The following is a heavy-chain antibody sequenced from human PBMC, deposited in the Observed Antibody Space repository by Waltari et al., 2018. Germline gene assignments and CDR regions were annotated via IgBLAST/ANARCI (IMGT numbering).Heavy chain of an antibody. CDR3: AREGPHSSSWYGGGVDY. CDR2: IYSGGST. D-gene: IGHD6-13*01. Sequence: EVQLVESGGGLVQPGGSLRLSCAASGFTVSSNYMSWVRQAPGKGLEWVSVIYSGGSTYYADSVKGRFTISRHNSKNTLYLQMNSLRAEDTAVYYCAREGPHSSSWYGGGVDYWGQGTLVTVSS. CDR1: GFTVSSNY. V-gene: IGHV3-53*04. J-gene: IGHJ4*02.